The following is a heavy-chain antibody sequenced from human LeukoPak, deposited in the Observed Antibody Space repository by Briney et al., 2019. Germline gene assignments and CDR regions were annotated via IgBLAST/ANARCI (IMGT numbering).Heavy chain of an antibody. CDR2: ISSSSSYT. Sequence: PGGSLRLSCAASGFTFSGYYMSWIRQAPGKGLEWVSYISSSSSYTNYADSVKGRFTISRDNAKNSLYLQMNSLRAEDTAVYYCARVRTRGGVTSSWYDYWGQGTLVTVSS. CDR1: GFTFSGYY. CDR3: ARVRTRGGVTSSWYDY. J-gene: IGHJ4*02. D-gene: IGHD6-13*01. V-gene: IGHV3-11*06.